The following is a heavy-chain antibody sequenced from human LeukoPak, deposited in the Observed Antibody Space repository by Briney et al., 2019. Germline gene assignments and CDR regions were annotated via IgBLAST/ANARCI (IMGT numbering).Heavy chain of an antibody. Sequence: GRSLRLSCAASGFTFSSYGMHWVRQAPGKGLEWVAVISYDGSNKYYADSVKGRFTISRDDSKSIAYLQMNSLKTEDIAVYYCSRESDYYASGNLYGDFDYWGQGTLVTVSS. CDR3: SRESDYYASGNLYGDFDY. CDR1: GFTFSSYG. J-gene: IGHJ4*02. CDR2: ISYDGSNK. V-gene: IGHV3-30*03. D-gene: IGHD3-10*01.